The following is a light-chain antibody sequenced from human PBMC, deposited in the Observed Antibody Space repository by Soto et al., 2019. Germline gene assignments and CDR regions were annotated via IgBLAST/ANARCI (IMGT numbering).Light chain of an antibody. Sequence: DIQMSQSPSTLSASVGDRVTITCRASQSISSWLAWYQQKPGKAPKLLIYKASSLESGVPSRFSDSGSGTEFTLTISSLQPDDFATYYCQHYNSYSEAFGQGTKVDNK. CDR2: KAS. CDR3: QHYNSYSEA. CDR1: QSISSW. V-gene: IGKV1-5*03. J-gene: IGKJ1*01.